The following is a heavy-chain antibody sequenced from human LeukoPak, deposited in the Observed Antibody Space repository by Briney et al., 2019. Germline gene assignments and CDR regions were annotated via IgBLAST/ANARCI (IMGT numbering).Heavy chain of an antibody. J-gene: IGHJ3*02. D-gene: IGHD3-9*01. CDR2: IYYSGST. V-gene: IGHV4-30-4*01. Sequence: SQTLSLTCTVSGGSISSGDYYWSWIRQPPGKGLEWIGYIYYSGSTYYNPSLKSRVTISVDTSKNQFSLKLSSVTAADTAVYYCARVLRYFDWFPSTNAFDIWGQGTMVTVSS. CDR1: GGSISSGDYY. CDR3: ARVLRYFDWFPSTNAFDI.